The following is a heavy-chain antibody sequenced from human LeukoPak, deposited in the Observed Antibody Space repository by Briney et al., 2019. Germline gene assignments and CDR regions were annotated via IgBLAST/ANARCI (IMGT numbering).Heavy chain of an antibody. D-gene: IGHD3-22*01. CDR1: GGTFISYT. Sequence: SXXVSCKASGGTFISYTISWVRQAPGQGLEWMGGIIPILGIANYAQKFQGRVTITADKSTSTAYMELSSLRSEDTAVYYCASPGRDYYYDSSGYYYAGDAFDIWGQGTMVTVSS. CDR2: IIPILGIA. CDR3: ASPGRDYYYDSSGYYYAGDAFDI. J-gene: IGHJ3*02. V-gene: IGHV1-69*02.